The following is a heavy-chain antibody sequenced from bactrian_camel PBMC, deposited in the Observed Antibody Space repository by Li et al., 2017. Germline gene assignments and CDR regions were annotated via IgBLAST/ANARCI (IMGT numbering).Heavy chain of an antibody. D-gene: IGHD2*01. CDR3: AAALPPSRECTLIESKYEH. CDR1: GYIFSDCG. V-gene: IGHV3S54*01. J-gene: IGHJ4*01. Sequence: QVQLVESGGGSVQAGGSLKLSCAASGYIFSDCGMGWYRQAPGKEREVVARISSGGSSTYVADSVKGRFTISQDFANRMLYLQMNSLKPKDTALYYCAAALPPSRECTLIESKYEHWGQGTQVTVS. CDR2: ISSGGSST.